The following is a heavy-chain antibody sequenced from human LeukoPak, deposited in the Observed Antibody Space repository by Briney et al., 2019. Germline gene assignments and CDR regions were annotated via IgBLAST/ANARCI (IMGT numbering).Heavy chain of an antibody. J-gene: IGHJ4*02. CDR2: IYYSGNT. V-gene: IGHV4-39*07. D-gene: IGHD1-26*01. CDR3: VGRDFDY. Sequence: RASETLSLTCTVSGGSISSSSYYWGWIRQPPGKGLEWIGSIYYSGNTNYNPSLKSRVTISMDKSKNQFSLDLTSVTAADTAFYYCVGRDFDYWGQGTLVTVSS. CDR1: GGSISSSSYY.